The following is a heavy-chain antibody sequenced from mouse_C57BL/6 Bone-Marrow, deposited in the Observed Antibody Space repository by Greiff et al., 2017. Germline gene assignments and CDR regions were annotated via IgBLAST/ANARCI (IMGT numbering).Heavy chain of an antibody. D-gene: IGHD1-1*01. V-gene: IGHV1-15*01. CDR1: GYTFTDYE. Sequence: QVQLQQSGAELVRPGASVTLSCKASGYTFTDYEMHWVKQTPVHGLEWIGAIDPETGGTAYNQKFKGKAILTADKSSSTAYMELRSLTSEDSAVYYCARCYYGSSSYYAMDYWGQGTSVTVSS. CDR2: IDPETGGT. CDR3: ARCYYGSSSYYAMDY. J-gene: IGHJ4*01.